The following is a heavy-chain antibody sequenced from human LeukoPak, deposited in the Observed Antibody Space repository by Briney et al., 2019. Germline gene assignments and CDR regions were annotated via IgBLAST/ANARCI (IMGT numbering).Heavy chain of an antibody. CDR2: IYTTGTA. Sequence: SDTLSLTCSVSGGSISSYYWTWIRQPAGKGREWIGHIYTTGTANYNPSVKSRVTMSTDTSKNQFSLRLTSVTAADTAVYYCARVYYSRFDPWGQGTLVTVSS. CDR3: ARVYYSRFDP. CDR1: GGSISSYY. D-gene: IGHD3-10*01. V-gene: IGHV4-4*07. J-gene: IGHJ5*02.